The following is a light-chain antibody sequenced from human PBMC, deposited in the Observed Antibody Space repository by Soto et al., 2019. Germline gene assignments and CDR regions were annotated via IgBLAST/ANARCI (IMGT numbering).Light chain of an antibody. CDR1: QSVSSSF. V-gene: IGKV3-20*01. CDR3: QLYGSSSIT. Sequence: DIVLTQSPGTLSLSPGERATLSCRASQSVSSSFFAWYQHKPGQAPRLLIFGASNRAAGIPDRFSGSRSGTDFTLTIGRLEPEDFAVYYCQLYGSSSITFGQGTRLEIK. J-gene: IGKJ5*01. CDR2: GAS.